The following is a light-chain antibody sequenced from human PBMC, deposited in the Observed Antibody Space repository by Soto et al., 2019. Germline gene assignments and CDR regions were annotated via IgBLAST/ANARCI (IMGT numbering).Light chain of an antibody. V-gene: IGKV1-5*03. CDR2: KAS. CDR3: QHYNSYSEA. J-gene: IGKJ1*01. Sequence: DIRMTQSPSSLSAVVGDRVTITCRASQGISSYLAWYQQTTGKAPKILIYKASTLKSGVPSRFSGSGSGTEFTLPISRLQPDDFETYYCQHYNSYSEAFGQGTKVDIK. CDR1: QGISSY.